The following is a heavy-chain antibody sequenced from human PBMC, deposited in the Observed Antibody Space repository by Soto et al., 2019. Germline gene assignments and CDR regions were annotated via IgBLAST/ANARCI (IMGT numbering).Heavy chain of an antibody. V-gene: IGHV3-30-3*01. CDR2: ISYDGSNK. CDR1: GFTFSSYA. J-gene: IGHJ4*02. D-gene: IGHD3-22*01. CDR3: AVGVVFSGLDY. Sequence: QVQLVESGGGVVQPGRSLRLSCAASGFTFSSYAMHWVRQAPGKGLEWVAVISYDGSNKYYADSVKGRFTISRDNSKNTLYLQMNSLRAEGTAVYYCAVGVVFSGLDYWGRGTLVTVSS.